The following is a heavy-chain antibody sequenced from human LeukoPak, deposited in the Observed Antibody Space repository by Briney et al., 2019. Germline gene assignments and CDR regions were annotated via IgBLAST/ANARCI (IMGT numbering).Heavy chain of an antibody. J-gene: IGHJ6*02. CDR2: IYPGDSET. V-gene: IGHV5-51*01. D-gene: IGHD3-10*01. CDR3: ARDYYGSGSQRGMDV. Sequence: GESLKISGKVSGYSFTNYGIGWVRQMPGKGLEWMGIIYPGDSETRYGPSFQGQVTISADKSISTAYLQWSSLKASDTAMYYCARDYYGSGSQRGMDVWGQGTTVTVSS. CDR1: GYSFTNYG.